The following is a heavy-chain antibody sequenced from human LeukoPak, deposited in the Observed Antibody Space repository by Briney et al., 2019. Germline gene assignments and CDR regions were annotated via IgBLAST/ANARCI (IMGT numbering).Heavy chain of an antibody. D-gene: IGHD6-13*01. V-gene: IGHV1-8*01. CDR2: MNPNSGNT. CDR3: ARDWDSSSWEILGYFDY. Sequence: GASVKVSCTASGYTFTSYDINWVRQATGQGLEWMGWMNPNSGNTGYAQKFQGRVTMTRNTSISTAYMELSSLRSEDTAVYYCARDWDSSSWEILGYFDYWGQGTLVTVSS. CDR1: GYTFTSYD. J-gene: IGHJ4*02.